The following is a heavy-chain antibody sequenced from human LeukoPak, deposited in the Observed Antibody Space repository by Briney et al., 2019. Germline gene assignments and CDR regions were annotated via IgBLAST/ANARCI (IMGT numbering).Heavy chain of an antibody. CDR1: GGSISSYY. Sequence: SETLSLTCTVSGGSISSYYWSWIRQPAGKGLEWIGRIYTSGGTNYNPSLKSRVTMSVDTSKNQFSLKLSSVTAADTAVYYCASTRNEAYYYYGMDVWGQGTTVTVSS. D-gene: IGHD1-1*01. CDR2: IYTSGGT. V-gene: IGHV4-4*07. J-gene: IGHJ6*02. CDR3: ASTRNEAYYYYGMDV.